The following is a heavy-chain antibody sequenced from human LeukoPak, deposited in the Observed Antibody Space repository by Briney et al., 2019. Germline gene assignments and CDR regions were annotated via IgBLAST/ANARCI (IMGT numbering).Heavy chain of an antibody. J-gene: IGHJ4*02. CDR1: GYSFTSCW. Sequence: GESLKISCKGSGYSFTSCWIGWVRQMPGKGLEWMGIIYPGDSDTRYSPSFQGQVTISADKSISTAYLQWSSLKASDTAMYYCASSSVYCSGGSCYWGYWGQGTLVTVSS. CDR2: IYPGDSDT. D-gene: IGHD2-15*01. V-gene: IGHV5-51*01. CDR3: ASSSVYCSGGSCYWGY.